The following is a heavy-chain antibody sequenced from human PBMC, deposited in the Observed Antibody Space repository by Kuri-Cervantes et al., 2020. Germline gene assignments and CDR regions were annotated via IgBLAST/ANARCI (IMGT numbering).Heavy chain of an antibody. J-gene: IGHJ5*02. Sequence: LSLTCAASGFTFSSYAMSWVRQAPGKGLEWVSYISSSSSTIYYADSVKGRFTISRDNAKNSLHLQMNGLRDEDTAVYYCVHLRDWFDPWGQGTLVTVSS. D-gene: IGHD4-17*01. CDR2: ISSSSSTI. V-gene: IGHV3-48*02. CDR1: GFTFSSYA. CDR3: VHLRDWFDP.